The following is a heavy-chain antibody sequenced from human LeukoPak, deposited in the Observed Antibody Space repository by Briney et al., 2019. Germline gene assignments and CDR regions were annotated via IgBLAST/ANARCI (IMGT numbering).Heavy chain of an antibody. V-gene: IGHV3-53*05. D-gene: IGHD6-6*01. J-gene: IGHJ4*02. CDR3: AKEAEEYSRRTDY. Sequence: PGGSLRLCCAASGFTVSSNYMSWVRQPPGKGLEWVSVIYSGVNTYYADSVKGRFTISRDNSKNTLYLQMDSLRAEDTAVYYCAKEAEEYSRRTDYWGQGTLVTVSS. CDR2: IYSGVNT. CDR1: GFTVSSNY.